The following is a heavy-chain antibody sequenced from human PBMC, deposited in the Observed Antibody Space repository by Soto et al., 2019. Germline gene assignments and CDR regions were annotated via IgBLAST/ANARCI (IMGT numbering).Heavy chain of an antibody. Sequence: QVQMVESGGGLVKPGGSLRLSCAASGCTFSDYYMSWIRQSPGKGLEWVSYIASGSTYTKYADSVKGRFTISRDNAKNSLYLQMISLRAGDTAVYYCARRSDSSCFDFWGQGTLVTVSS. D-gene: IGHD2-21*01. V-gene: IGHV3-11*06. CDR1: GCTFSDYY. J-gene: IGHJ4*02. CDR3: ARRSDSSCFDF. CDR2: IASGSTYT.